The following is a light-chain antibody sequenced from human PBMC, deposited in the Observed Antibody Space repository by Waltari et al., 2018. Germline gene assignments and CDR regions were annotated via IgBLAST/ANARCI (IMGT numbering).Light chain of an antibody. V-gene: IGKV3-15*01. J-gene: IGKJ2*01. Sequence: EVVLTQSPVTLSVSPGETVTLSCRASQSVASYLAWYQQKSGQAPRLLIYGASSRATGVPARFSGGGSATEFTLTISGLQSEDFAVYYCQQYCNLPPYTFGQGTQLEIK. CDR2: GAS. CDR3: QQYCNLPPYT. CDR1: QSVASY.